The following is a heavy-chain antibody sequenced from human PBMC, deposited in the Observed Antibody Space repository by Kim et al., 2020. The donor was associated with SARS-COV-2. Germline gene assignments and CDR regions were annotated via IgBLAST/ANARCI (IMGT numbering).Heavy chain of an antibody. Sequence: GGSLRLSCAASGFISSNYYVNWVRQPPGKGLEWVSRISNDGGVTHYADSVRGRFTMSRDSAENTVYLQMNSLSAEDTAVYFCARGIFRDGFDVWGQGTTVSVSS. CDR2: ISNDGGVT. CDR1: GFISSNYY. CDR3: ARGIFRDGFDV. D-gene: IGHD2-15*01. V-gene: IGHV3-74*01. J-gene: IGHJ6*02.